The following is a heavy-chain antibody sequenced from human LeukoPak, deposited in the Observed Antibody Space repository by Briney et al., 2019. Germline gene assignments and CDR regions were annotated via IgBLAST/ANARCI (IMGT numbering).Heavy chain of an antibody. J-gene: IGHJ3*02. CDR3: TSFAPYDAFDI. CDR1: GFTFSSYR. CDR2: LSDNGDDT. V-gene: IGHV3-23*01. Sequence: GGSLRLSCAASGFTFSSYRLSWVRQAPGKGLDWVSTLSDNGDDTYYAHSVKGRFTIPRDNSRNTLYLQMNSLRAEDTAVYYCTSFAPYDAFDIWGQGTMVTVSS.